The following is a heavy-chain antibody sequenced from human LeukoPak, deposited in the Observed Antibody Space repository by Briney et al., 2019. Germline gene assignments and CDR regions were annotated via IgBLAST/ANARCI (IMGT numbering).Heavy chain of an antibody. D-gene: IGHD3-10*02. J-gene: IGHJ6*04. V-gene: IGHV3-48*01. CDR1: GFTFSSYS. Sequence: GGSLRLSCAASGFTFSSYSMMWVRQAPGKGLEWVSYISSSSTTIYYADSVKGRFTISRDNAKNSVYLQMNSLRAEDTAVYYCAELGITTIGGVWGKGTTVTISS. CDR2: ISSSSTTI. CDR3: AELGITTIGGV.